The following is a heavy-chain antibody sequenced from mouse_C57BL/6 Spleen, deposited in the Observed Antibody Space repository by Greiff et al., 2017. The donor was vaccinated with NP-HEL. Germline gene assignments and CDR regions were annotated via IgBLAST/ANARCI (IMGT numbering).Heavy chain of an antibody. CDR1: GFNIKDDY. Sequence: DVQLQESGAELVRPGASVKLSCTASGFNIKDDYMHWVKQRPEQGLEWIGWIDPENGDTEYASKFQGKATITADTSSNTAYLQLSSLTSEDTAVYYCTTGVVTPEFYAMDYWGQGTSVTVSS. J-gene: IGHJ4*01. CDR2: IDPENGDT. V-gene: IGHV14-4*01. CDR3: TTGVVTPEFYAMDY. D-gene: IGHD2-2*01.